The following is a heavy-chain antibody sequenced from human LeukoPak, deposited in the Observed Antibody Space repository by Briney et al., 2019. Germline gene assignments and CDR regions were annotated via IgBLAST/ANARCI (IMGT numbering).Heavy chain of an antibody. D-gene: IGHD1-26*01. Sequence: ASVKVSCKASGYTFTSYAMNWVRQAPGQGLEWMGWINTNTGNPTYAQGFTGRFVFSLDTSVSTAYLQISSLKASDTAMYYCARCPPNIVGATHFDYWGQGTLVTVSS. CDR2: INTNTGNP. V-gene: IGHV7-4-1*02. CDR3: ARCPPNIVGATHFDY. J-gene: IGHJ4*02. CDR1: GYTFTSYA.